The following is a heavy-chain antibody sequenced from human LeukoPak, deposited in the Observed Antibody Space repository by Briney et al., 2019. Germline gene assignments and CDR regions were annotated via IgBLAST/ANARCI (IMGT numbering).Heavy chain of an antibody. J-gene: IGHJ5*02. Sequence: ASVKVSCKASGYTFTGYYMHWVRQAPGQGLEWMGWINPNSGNTGYAQKFQGRVTMTRNTSISTAYMELSSLRSEDTAVYYCAREGGEELPGFDPWSQGTLVTVSS. CDR2: INPNSGNT. CDR1: GYTFTGYY. V-gene: IGHV1-8*02. D-gene: IGHD1-26*01. CDR3: AREGGEELPGFDP.